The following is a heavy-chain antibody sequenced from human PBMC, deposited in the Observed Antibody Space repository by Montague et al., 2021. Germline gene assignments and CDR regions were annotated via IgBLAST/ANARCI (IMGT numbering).Heavy chain of an antibody. CDR1: GFTFSSSE. V-gene: IGHV3-48*03. Sequence: SLRLSCAASGFTFSSSEMILFRQAPGKGLEWLAYIYSSGSPILYADSVKGRFTISRDNAKNSLYLQMNSLRAEDTALYYCARDRDFDNDNWGYYFDFWGQGTLVTVSS. CDR2: IYSSGSPI. D-gene: IGHD7-27*01. J-gene: IGHJ4*02. CDR3: ARDRDFDNDNWGYYFDF.